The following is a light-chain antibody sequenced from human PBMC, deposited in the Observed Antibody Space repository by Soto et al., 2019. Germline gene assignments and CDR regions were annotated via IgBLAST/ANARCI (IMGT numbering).Light chain of an antibody. CDR1: NSNIGAGYD. J-gene: IGLJ3*02. Sequence: QSVLTQPPSVSGAPGQRVTISCPWNNSNIGAGYDVHWYQQFPGMAPKVVISSNDHRPSGVPDRFSASKSGTSASLAITGLRAEDEADYYCQSYDSELSSGVFGGGTKLTVL. V-gene: IGLV1-40*01. CDR2: SND. CDR3: QSYDSELSSGV.